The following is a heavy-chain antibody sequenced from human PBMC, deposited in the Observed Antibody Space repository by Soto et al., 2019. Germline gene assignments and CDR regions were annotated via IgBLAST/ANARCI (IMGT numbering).Heavy chain of an antibody. D-gene: IGHD4-17*01. V-gene: IGHV3-13*01. J-gene: IGHJ2*01. Sequence: EANLVESGGGLVQPGGSLRLSCAASGFSFNNYDMHWVRQATRKSLEWVATIGFAGDTYYPRSVKGRFTISRKNAINSFYPQMGGLRAEDTAVYYCARGTTVTKGSYWYLDLWGSGTLVTVSS. CDR3: ARGTTVTKGSYWYLDL. CDR2: IGFAGDT. CDR1: GFSFNNYD.